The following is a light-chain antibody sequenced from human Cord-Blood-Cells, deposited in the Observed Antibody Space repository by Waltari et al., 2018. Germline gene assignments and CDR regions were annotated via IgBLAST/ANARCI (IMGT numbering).Light chain of an antibody. J-gene: IGKJ1*01. Sequence: EIVMTQSPATLSVSPGDRATPSCRASQSVSSNLAWYQQKPGQAPRLLIYGSSTKATGIPARFSGSGSGTEFTLTISSLQSEDFAVYCCQQYNNWTFGQGTKVEIK. CDR3: QQYNNWT. V-gene: IGKV3-15*01. CDR2: GSS. CDR1: QSVSSN.